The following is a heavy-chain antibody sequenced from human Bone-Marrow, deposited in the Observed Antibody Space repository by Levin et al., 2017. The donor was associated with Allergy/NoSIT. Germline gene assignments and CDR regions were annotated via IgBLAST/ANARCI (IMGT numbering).Heavy chain of an antibody. D-gene: IGHD3-10*01. V-gene: IGHV1-2*06. CDR3: ARGYYGSGSSYQDY. CDR1: GSTFTGHF. Sequence: GESLKISCRPPGSTFTGHFIHWVRQAPGQGLEWMGRINPNTGGTIYAQHFQGRVTMTRDTSITPVYMELSRLRPDDTAVYYCARGYYGSGSSYQDYWGQGTLVTVSS. J-gene: IGHJ4*02. CDR2: INPNTGGT.